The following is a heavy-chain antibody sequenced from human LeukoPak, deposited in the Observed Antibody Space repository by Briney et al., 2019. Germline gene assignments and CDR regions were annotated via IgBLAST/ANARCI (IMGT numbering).Heavy chain of an antibody. CDR1: GGSISSYY. Sequence: SETLSLTCTVSGGSISSYYWSWIRQPPGKGLEWIGYIYYSGSTNYNPSLKSRVTISVDMSKNQFSPKLSSVTAADTAVYYCARDRTMLPLDVWGQGTTVTVSS. V-gene: IGHV4-59*12. J-gene: IGHJ6*02. CDR3: ARDRTMLPLDV. D-gene: IGHD4/OR15-4a*01. CDR2: IYYSGST.